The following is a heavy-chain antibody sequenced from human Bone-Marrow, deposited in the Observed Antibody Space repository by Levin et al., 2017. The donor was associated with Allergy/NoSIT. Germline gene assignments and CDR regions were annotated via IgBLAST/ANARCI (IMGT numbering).Heavy chain of an antibody. V-gene: IGHV1-46*01. CDR2: INPSGGSA. CDR3: ARDLGYFYGSGKTRLDY. Sequence: GASVKVSCKASGYTFTSYYLHWVRQAPGQGLEWMGMINPSGGSANFPQKIQDRVTLTRDTSTNTIYMELRSLRSDDTAIYYCARDLGYFYGSGKTRLDYWGQGTLVTVSS. CDR1: GYTFTSYY. J-gene: IGHJ4*02. D-gene: IGHD3-10*01.